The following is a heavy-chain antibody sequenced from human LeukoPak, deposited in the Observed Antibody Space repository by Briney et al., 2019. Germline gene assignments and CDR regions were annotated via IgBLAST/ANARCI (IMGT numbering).Heavy chain of an antibody. CDR3: ARDRLRMGATRLGVDY. V-gene: IGHV3-33*01. CDR1: GFTFSRYG. CDR2: IWYDGSNK. D-gene: IGHD1-26*01. Sequence: GGPLRLSCAASGFTFSRYGMHGVRQAPGKGLEWVAVIWYDGSNKYYADSVKGRFTISRDNSKNTLHLQMNGLRAEDSAVYYCARDRLRMGATRLGVDYWGQGTLVTASS. J-gene: IGHJ4*02.